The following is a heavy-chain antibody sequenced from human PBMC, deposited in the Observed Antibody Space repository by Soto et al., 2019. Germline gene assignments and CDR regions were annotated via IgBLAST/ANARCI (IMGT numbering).Heavy chain of an antibody. CDR3: ARLLYYYDSSAQPRAFDI. J-gene: IGHJ3*02. Sequence: SVKVSCKXSGGTFSIYAISWLRQAPGQGLEWMGGIIPIFGTANYAQKFQGRVTITADESTSTAYMELSSLRSEDTAVYYCARLLYYYDSSAQPRAFDIWGQGTMVTVSS. CDR1: GGTFSIYA. D-gene: IGHD3-22*01. V-gene: IGHV1-69*13. CDR2: IIPIFGTA.